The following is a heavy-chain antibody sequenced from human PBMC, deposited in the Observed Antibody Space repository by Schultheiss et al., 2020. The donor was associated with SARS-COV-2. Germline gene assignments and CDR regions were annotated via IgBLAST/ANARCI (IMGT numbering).Heavy chain of an antibody. Sequence: GGSLRLSCVASAFTFSSYGMHWVRQAPGKGLDWVAIISYDGDNKYYADSVKGRFTISRDNSKYRLYLEMNSLRAEDTAVYFCAKDLGYCSGGSCYGNDYCGQGTLVTVSS. D-gene: IGHD2-15*01. CDR1: AFTFSSYG. J-gene: IGHJ4*02. V-gene: IGHV3-30*18. CDR2: ISYDGDNK. CDR3: AKDLGYCSGGSCYGNDY.